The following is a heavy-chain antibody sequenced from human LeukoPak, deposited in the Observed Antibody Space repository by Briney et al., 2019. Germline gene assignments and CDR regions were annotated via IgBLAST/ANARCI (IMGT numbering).Heavy chain of an antibody. CDR2: IKGDESAR. Sequence: GGSLRLSCAAAGFTFSSYWMAWVRQAPGKGLEWVANIKGDESARHQADSVKGRFTISRDNTRNSLYLQMTNLRGDDTAVYYCARDVVGSLDYWGQGTLVTVSS. CDR3: ARDVVGSLDY. D-gene: IGHD1-26*01. V-gene: IGHV3-7*01. J-gene: IGHJ4*02. CDR1: GFTFSSYW.